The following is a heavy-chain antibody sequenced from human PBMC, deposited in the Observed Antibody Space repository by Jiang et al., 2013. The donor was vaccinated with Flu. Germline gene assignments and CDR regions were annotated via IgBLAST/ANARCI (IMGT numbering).Heavy chain of an antibody. Sequence: DDKYYSTSLKTRLTISKDTSKNQVVLTMTNMDPVDTATYYCARTGIEQQLVYWGQGTLVTVSS. CDR3: ARTGIEQQLVY. CDR2: DDK. V-gene: IGHV2-70*01. J-gene: IGHJ4*02. D-gene: IGHD6-13*01.